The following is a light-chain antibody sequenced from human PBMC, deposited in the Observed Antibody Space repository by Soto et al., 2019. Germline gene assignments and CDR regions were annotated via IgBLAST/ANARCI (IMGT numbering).Light chain of an antibody. CDR1: QSVSSY. CDR3: QQYDNSPIT. CDR2: GAS. Sequence: EIVLTQSPATLSLSPGERATLSCRASQSVSSYLAWYQQKPGQAPRLLLYGASSRATGIHDRFSGTGSETDFTLTISRLEPEDFAVYYCQQYDNSPITFGQGTRLEIK. J-gene: IGKJ5*01. V-gene: IGKV3-20*01.